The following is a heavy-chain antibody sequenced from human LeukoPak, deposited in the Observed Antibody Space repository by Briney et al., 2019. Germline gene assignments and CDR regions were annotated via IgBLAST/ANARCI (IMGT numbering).Heavy chain of an antibody. J-gene: IGHJ6*04. D-gene: IGHD2-2*01. CDR1: GYTFTGYY. CDR3: ARGGGVVVPAARSGV. CDR2: INPNSGGT. Sequence: ASVKVSGKASGYTFTGYYMHWVRQAPGQGLEWMGWINPNSGGTNYAQKFQGRVTMTRDTSISTAYMELSRLRSDDTAVYYCARGGGVVVPAARSGVWGKGTTVTVSS. V-gene: IGHV1-2*02.